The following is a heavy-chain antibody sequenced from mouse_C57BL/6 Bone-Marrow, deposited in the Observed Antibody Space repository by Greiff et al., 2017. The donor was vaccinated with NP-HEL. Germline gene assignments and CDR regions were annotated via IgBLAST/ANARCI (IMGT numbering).Heavy chain of an antibody. V-gene: IGHV14-1*01. D-gene: IGHD1-1*01. J-gene: IGHJ2*01. CDR3: TTRAGSSYLDY. CDR1: GFNIKDYY. Sequence: VQLQQSGAELVRPGASVKLSCTASGFNIKDYYMHWVKQRPEQGLEWIGRIDPEDGDTEYAPKFQGKATMSADTSPNTAYLQLSSRTSEDTAVYYCTTRAGSSYLDYWGQGPTLTVSA. CDR2: IDPEDGDT.